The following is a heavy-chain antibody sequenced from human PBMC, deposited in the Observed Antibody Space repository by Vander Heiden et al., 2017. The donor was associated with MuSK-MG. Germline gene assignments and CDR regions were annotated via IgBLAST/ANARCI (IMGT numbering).Heavy chain of an antibody. D-gene: IGHD2-21*01. Sequence: EVQLLASGGGLVQPGGSLRLSCAASGFTFSNYAMGWVRQAPGKGLEWVSAISGSGGTTYHADSVKGRFTISRDNSKNTLYLQMISLRAEDTAVYYCAKDSPEGNSGRFFDYWGQGTLVTVSS. CDR3: AKDSPEGNSGRFFDY. CDR2: ISGSGGTT. CDR1: GFTFSNYA. J-gene: IGHJ4*02. V-gene: IGHV3-23*01.